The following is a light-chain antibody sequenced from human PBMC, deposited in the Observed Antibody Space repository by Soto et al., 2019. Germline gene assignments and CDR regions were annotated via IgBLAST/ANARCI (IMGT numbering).Light chain of an antibody. CDR2: ESS. CDR3: LVGTHGVT. V-gene: IGKV2-30*02. CDR1: QSLVHSDGRTY. J-gene: IGKJ5*01. Sequence: LRTQSPLSLPVTLGQPASISCRSSQSLVHSDGRTYLSWFQQRPGQSQRRLIDESSNRDSGVPAMSSGGWSGTDFTLRISRVEAEDVGFYCCLVGTHGVTFGQGTRLEIK.